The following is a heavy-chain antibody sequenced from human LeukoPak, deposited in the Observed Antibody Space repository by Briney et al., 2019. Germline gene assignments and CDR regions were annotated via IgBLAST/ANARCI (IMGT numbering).Heavy chain of an antibody. Sequence: SETLSLACTVSGGSIVGSSYYGGWIRQPPGKGLDWIGISNYSGNTYYNPSLRSRVSISVDTSRNQFSLNLNSMTASDTAVYYCARGYDYGGQGTLVTVSS. CDR2: SNYSGNT. J-gene: IGHJ4*02. CDR1: GGSIVGSSYY. D-gene: IGHD3-22*01. CDR3: ARGYDY. V-gene: IGHV4-39*01.